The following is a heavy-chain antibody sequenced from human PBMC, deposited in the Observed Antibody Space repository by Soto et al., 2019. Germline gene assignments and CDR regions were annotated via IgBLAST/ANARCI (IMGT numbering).Heavy chain of an antibody. CDR1: GGSISSYH. D-gene: IGHD3-10*01. J-gene: IGHJ6*01. V-gene: IGHV4-59*08. Sequence: QVQLQESGPGLVKPSETLSLSCTVSGGSISSYHWSWIRQTPGKGLEWIGYVHYSWGSNYNPTLKTRVAISLDTSKSQFSLKLTSVTATETPVDSFARQGFAPLHGVVEVWGQGTTVTVSS. CDR3: ARQGFAPLHGVVEV. CDR2: VHYSWGS.